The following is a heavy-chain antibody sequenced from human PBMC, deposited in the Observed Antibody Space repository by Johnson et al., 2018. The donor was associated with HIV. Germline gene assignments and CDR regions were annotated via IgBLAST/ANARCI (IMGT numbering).Heavy chain of an antibody. Sequence: QEQLVESGGGVVQPGGSLRLSCAASGLTFSNYGSHWVRQAPGKGLEWVAFIRYDGSNKYYADSMKGRFTISRDNSKNTLYLQMSSLRPEDTAVNYCAKVGEWRERLDAFGVWGQGTMVTVSS. CDR1: GLTFSNYG. D-gene: IGHD3-10*01. V-gene: IGHV3-30*02. CDR2: IRYDGSNK. CDR3: AKVGEWRERLDAFGV. J-gene: IGHJ3*01.